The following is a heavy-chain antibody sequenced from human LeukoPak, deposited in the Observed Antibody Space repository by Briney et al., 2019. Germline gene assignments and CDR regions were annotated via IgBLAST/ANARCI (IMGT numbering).Heavy chain of an antibody. CDR3: AKERVAAAGNPYFDY. V-gene: IGHV3-30*18. Sequence: GGSLRLSCAASGFTFSSYGMHWVRQAPGKGLEWVAVISHDGSNKYYGDSVKGRFTISRDNSKNALYLQMNSLRAEDTAVYYCAKERVAAAGNPYFDYWGQGTLVTVSS. J-gene: IGHJ4*02. CDR2: ISHDGSNK. D-gene: IGHD6-13*01. CDR1: GFTFSSYG.